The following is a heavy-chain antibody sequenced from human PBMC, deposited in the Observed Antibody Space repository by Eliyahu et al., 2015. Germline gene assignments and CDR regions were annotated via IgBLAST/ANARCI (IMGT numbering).Heavy chain of an antibody. J-gene: IGHJ4*02. V-gene: IGHV4-59*01. CDR2: ISLSGTT. CDR1: GGSISNYY. D-gene: IGHD4-17*01. CDR3: AKYGDYLN. Sequence: QVQLQESGPGLVKPSETXSXTCTVSGGSISNYYWSWIRQPPGKGLEWIGYISLSGTTNYNPSLKSRVTISIDTSKNQFSLNLRSVTAADTAVYYCAKYGDYLNWGQGTLVTVSS.